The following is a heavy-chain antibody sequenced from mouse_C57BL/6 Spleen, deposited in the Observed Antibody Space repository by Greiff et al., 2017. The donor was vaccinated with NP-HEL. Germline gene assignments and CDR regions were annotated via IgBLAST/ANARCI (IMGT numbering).Heavy chain of an antibody. CDR1: GYSFTGYY. CDR3: ARSGITTVVPPYAIDY. Sequence: VQLQQSGPELVKPGASVKISCKASGYSFTGYYMNWVKQSPEKSLEWIGEINPSTGGTTYNQKFKAKATLTVDKSSSTAYMQLKSLTSEDSAVYYCARSGITTVVPPYAIDYWGQGTSVTVSS. D-gene: IGHD1-1*01. J-gene: IGHJ4*01. CDR2: INPSTGGT. V-gene: IGHV1-42*01.